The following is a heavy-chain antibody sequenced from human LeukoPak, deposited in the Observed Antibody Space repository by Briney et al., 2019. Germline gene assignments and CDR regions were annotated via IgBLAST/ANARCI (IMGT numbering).Heavy chain of an antibody. Sequence: GGSLRLSCAASGFSFSNYEMNWVRQAPGRGLEWLSYISGSGRTKYYADSVKGRFTISRDNAKRSLYLQMNSLRAGDTAVYYCAKDLRGGSYYSYFDYWGQGTLVTVSS. D-gene: IGHD1-26*01. V-gene: IGHV3-48*03. CDR2: ISGSGRTK. J-gene: IGHJ4*02. CDR3: AKDLRGGSYYSYFDY. CDR1: GFSFSNYE.